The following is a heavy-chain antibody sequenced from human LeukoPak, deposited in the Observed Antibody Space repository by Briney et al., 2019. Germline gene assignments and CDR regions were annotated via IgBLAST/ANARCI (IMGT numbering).Heavy chain of an antibody. CDR3: ASIVGATNGLNY. CDR1: GGSISSSRYY. Sequence: PSETLSLTCTVSGGSISSSRYYWGWIRQPPGKGLEWIGYIYYSGSTNYNPSLKSRVTISVDTSKNQFSLKLSSVTAADTAVYYCASIVGATNGLNYWGQGTLVTVSS. CDR2: IYYSGST. D-gene: IGHD1-26*01. V-gene: IGHV4-61*05. J-gene: IGHJ4*02.